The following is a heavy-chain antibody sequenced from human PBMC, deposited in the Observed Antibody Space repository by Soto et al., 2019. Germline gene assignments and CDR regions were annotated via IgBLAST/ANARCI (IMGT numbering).Heavy chain of an antibody. V-gene: IGHV1-69*12. CDR1: GGTFSNHA. CDR2: IIPIFTTT. D-gene: IGHD6-13*01. Sequence: QVHLVQSGAEVKKPGSSVKVSCKASGGTFSNHAINWVRQAPGQGLEWMGRIIPIFTTTNYAQKFQGRVTITADESTITAYTELSSLKQDDTAVYYCAREVAADGTFREAVFDFWGQGTLVTVSS. CDR3: AREVAADGTFREAVFDF. J-gene: IGHJ3*01.